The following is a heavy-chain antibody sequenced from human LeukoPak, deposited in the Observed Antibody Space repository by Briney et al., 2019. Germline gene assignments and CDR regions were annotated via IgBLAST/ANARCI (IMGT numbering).Heavy chain of an antibody. CDR3: ARWGEYCSGGSCRVEAFDI. V-gene: IGHV5-10-1*01. Sequence: GESLKISCKGSGYSFTSYWISWVRQMPGKGLGWMGRIEPSDSYTNYSPSFQGHVTISADKSISTAYLQWSSLKASDTAMYYCARWGEYCSGGSCRVEAFDIWGQGTMVTVSS. J-gene: IGHJ3*02. CDR1: GYSFTSYW. D-gene: IGHD2-15*01. CDR2: IEPSDSYT.